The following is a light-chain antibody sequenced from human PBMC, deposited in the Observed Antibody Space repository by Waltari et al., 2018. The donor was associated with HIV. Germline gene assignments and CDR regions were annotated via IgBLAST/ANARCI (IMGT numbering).Light chain of an antibody. V-gene: IGLV8-61*01. CDR1: SGSVSTTSF. CDR2: STN. J-gene: IGLJ3*02. CDR3: LVHMGHGAWV. Sequence: QTVVTQEPSFSVSPGGTVHLTCGLNSGSVSTTSFPSWYQQTPGQAPRTLIYSTNIRSSGVPDRFSGSILGNKAALTITGAQADDESDYYCLVHMGHGAWVFGGGTKLTVL.